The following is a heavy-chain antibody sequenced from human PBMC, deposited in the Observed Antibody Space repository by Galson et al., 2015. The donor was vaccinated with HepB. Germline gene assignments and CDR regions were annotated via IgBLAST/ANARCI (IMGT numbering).Heavy chain of an antibody. D-gene: IGHD4-17*01. CDR1: GFTFSSYS. CDR3: ARSNGYGDYGY. V-gene: IGHV3-48*01. J-gene: IGHJ4*02. Sequence: SLRLSCAASGFTFSSYSMNWVRQAPGKGLEWVSYISSSSSTIYYADSVKGRFTISRDNAKNSLYLQMNSLRAEDTAVYYCARSNGYGDYGYWGQGTLVTVSS. CDR2: ISSSSSTI.